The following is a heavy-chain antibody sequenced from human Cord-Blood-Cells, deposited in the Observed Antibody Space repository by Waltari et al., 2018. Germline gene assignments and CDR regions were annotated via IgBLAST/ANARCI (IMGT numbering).Heavy chain of an antibody. Sequence: EVQLVESGGGLVQPGRSLRLSCVARGITLDCLATHLVRQATGKGLEWVSGISWNSGSIGYADSVKGRFTISRDNAKNSLYLQMNSLRAEDMALYYCAKVAGSGSYFDYWGQGTLVTVSS. J-gene: IGHJ4*02. V-gene: IGHV3-9*03. CDR2: ISWNSGSI. CDR1: GITLDCLA. D-gene: IGHD1-26*01. CDR3: AKVAGSGSYFDY.